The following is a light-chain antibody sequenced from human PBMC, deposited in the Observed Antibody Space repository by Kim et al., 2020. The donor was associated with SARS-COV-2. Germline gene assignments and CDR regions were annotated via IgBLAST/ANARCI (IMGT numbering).Light chain of an antibody. CDR2: SDH. V-gene: IGLV1-44*01. J-gene: IGLJ2*01. CDR1: SSKIGANP. CDR3: AAWDDSLFVA. Sequence: PGQSVTVSCSGSSSKIGANPVNGYQQLPGTAPKLLIYSDHQRPSGVPARFSGSKSGTSASLAISGLQSEDEAAYYCAAWDDSLFVAFGGGTQLTVL.